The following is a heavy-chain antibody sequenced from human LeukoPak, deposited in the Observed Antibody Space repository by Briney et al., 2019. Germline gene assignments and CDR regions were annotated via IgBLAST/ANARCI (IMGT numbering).Heavy chain of an antibody. CDR2: IYTSGST. D-gene: IGHD3-16*02. V-gene: IGHV4-4*07. J-gene: IGHJ5*02. CDR3: ARDVTLRLGELSLVDWFDP. CDR1: GGSISSYY. Sequence: SEALSLTCTVSGGSISSYYWSWIRQPAGKGLEWIGRIYTSGSTNYNPSLKSRVTMSVDTSKNQFSLKLSSVTAADTAVCYCARDVTLRLGELSLVDWFDPWGQGTLVTVSS.